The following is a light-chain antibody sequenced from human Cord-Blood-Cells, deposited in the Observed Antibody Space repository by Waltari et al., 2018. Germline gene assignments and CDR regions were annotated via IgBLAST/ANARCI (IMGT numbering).Light chain of an antibody. V-gene: IGKV4-1*01. Sequence: DIVMTQSPDSLAVSLGERATINCKSSQSVLYSSNNKNYLAWYQQKPGQPPKLLIYWATTRESGVPDRFSGSESVTDFTLTISSLQAEDVSVYYCQQYYSTLTWTFGQVTKVEIK. CDR1: QSVLYSSNNKNY. J-gene: IGKJ1*01. CDR2: WAT. CDR3: QQYYSTLTWT.